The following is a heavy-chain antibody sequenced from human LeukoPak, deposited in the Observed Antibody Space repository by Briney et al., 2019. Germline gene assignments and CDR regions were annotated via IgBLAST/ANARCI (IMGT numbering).Heavy chain of an antibody. CDR2: IYYSGST. D-gene: IGHD5/OR15-5a*01. CDR1: GGSFSGYY. V-gene: IGHV4-34*01. Sequence: SETLSLTCAVYGGSFSGYYWSWIRQPPGKGLEWIGYIYYSGSTYYNPSLKSRVTISVDTSKNQFSLKLSSVTAADTAVYYCATGSNDAFDIWGQGTMVTVSS. CDR3: ATGSNDAFDI. J-gene: IGHJ3*02.